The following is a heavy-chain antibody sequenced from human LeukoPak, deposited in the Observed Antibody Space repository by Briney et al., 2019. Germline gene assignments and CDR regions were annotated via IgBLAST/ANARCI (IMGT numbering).Heavy chain of an antibody. V-gene: IGHV1-69*01. J-gene: IGHJ4*02. Sequence: SVKVSCKAPGGTFSSYAISWVRQAPGQGLEWMGGIIPIFGTANYAQKFQGRVTITADESTSTDYMELSSLRSEDTAVYYCARALGYCSSTSCYPDDYWGQGTLVTVSS. CDR3: ARALGYCSSTSCYPDDY. CDR2: IIPIFGTA. D-gene: IGHD2-2*01. CDR1: GGTFSSYA.